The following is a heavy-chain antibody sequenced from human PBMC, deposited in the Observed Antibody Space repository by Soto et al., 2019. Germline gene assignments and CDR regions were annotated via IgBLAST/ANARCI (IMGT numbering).Heavy chain of an antibody. J-gene: IGHJ4*02. CDR3: ASHPRDSSGYWYYFDY. CDR1: GFTFSSYN. V-gene: IGHV3-21*01. Sequence: EVQLVESGGGLVKPGGSLXLSCAASGFTFSSYNMNWVRQAPGKGLEWVSSISSSSSYIYYADSVKGRFTISRDNAKNSLYLQMNSLRAEDTAVYYCASHPRDSSGYWYYFDYWGQGTLVTVSS. D-gene: IGHD3-22*01. CDR2: ISSSSSYI.